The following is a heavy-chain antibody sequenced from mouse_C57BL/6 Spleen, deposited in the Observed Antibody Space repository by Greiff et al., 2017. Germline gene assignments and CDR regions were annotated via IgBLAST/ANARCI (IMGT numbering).Heavy chain of an antibody. Sequence: QVQLQQSGAELARPGASVKMSCKASGYTFTSYTMHWVEQRPGQGLEWIGYINPSSGYTKYNQKFKDKATLTADKSSSTAYMQLSSLTSEDSAVYYCARGDYYAMDYWGQGTSVTVSS. CDR3: ARGDYYAMDY. V-gene: IGHV1-4*01. CDR2: INPSSGYT. CDR1: GYTFTSYT. J-gene: IGHJ4*01.